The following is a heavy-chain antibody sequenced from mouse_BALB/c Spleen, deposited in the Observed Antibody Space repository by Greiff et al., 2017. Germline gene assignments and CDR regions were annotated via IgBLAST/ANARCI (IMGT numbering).Heavy chain of an antibody. D-gene: IGHD1-1*01. J-gene: IGHJ4*01. CDR3: ARQEGYGSRGGYAMDY. CDR1: GFAFSSYD. V-gene: IGHV5-12-1*01. Sequence: EVKVVESGGGLVKPGGSLKLSCAASGFAFSSYDMSWVRQTPEKRLEWVAYISSGGGSTYYPDTVKGRFTISRDNAKNTLYLQMSSLKSEDTAMYYCARQEGYGSRGGYAMDYWGQGTSVTVSS. CDR2: ISSGGGST.